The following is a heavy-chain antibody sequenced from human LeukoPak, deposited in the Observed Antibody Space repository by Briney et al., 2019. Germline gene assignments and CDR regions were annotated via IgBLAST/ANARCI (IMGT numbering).Heavy chain of an antibody. CDR2: ISSSGNTI. CDR1: GFTSSSYE. D-gene: IGHD5-24*01. V-gene: IGHV3-48*03. CDR3: ARGEDGYNSDY. J-gene: IGHJ4*02. Sequence: GGSLRLSCAASGFTSSSYEMNWVRQAPGKGLEWVSYISSSGNTIYYADSVKGRFTISRDNAKNSLYLQMNSLRAEDTAVYYCARGEDGYNSDYWGQGTLVTVSS.